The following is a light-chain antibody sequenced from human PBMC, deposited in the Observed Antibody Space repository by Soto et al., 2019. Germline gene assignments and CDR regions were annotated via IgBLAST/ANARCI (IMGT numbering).Light chain of an antibody. CDR3: QHYNSYSEA. J-gene: IGKJ1*01. V-gene: IGKV1-5*03. CDR2: KAS. Sequence: DIQMTQSPSTLSGSVGDRVTITCRASQTISSWLAWYQQKPGKAPKLLIYKASTLKSGVPSRFSGSGSGTDFTLTNSSLQPDDFATDFCQHYNSYSEAFGQGTKVDLK. CDR1: QTISSW.